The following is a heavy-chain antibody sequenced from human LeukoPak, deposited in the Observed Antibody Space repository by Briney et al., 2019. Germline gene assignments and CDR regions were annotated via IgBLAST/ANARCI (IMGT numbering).Heavy chain of an antibody. J-gene: IGHJ6*04. V-gene: IGHV3-30*04. CDR1: GSTFSSYA. CDR2: ISYDGSNK. CDR3: ARELYIVVVVAADYYGMDV. D-gene: IGHD2-15*01. Sequence: GGSLRLSCAGSGSTFSSYAMHWVRQAPGKGLEWVAVISYDGSNKYYADSVKGRFTISRDNSKNTLYLQMNSLRAEDTAVYYCARELYIVVVVAADYYGMDVWGKGTTVTVSS.